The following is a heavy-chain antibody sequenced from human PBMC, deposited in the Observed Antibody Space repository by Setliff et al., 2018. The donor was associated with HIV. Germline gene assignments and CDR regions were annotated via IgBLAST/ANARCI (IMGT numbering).Heavy chain of an antibody. CDR1: GFIFSAYG. V-gene: IGHV3-30*02. Sequence: GGDRRGACEGSGFIFSAYGMNWVRQAPGKGLEWVTSIQFDGNNKYYSDFVKGRFSISRDNSRNTAYLQLNSLRVEDTAVYFCATAYESNGYDYYFDLWGRGTLVTVSS. CDR3: ATAYESNGYDYYFDL. CDR2: IQFDGNNK. D-gene: IGHD3-22*01. J-gene: IGHJ2*01.